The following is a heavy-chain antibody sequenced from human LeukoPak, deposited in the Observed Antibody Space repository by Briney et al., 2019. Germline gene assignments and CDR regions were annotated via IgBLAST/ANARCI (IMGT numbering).Heavy chain of an antibody. CDR1: GDLISSYY. J-gene: IGHJ5*02. CDR3: ARHPRITTFGVIRKGGNWFDP. D-gene: IGHD3-3*01. Sequence: PSETLSLTCTVSGDLISSYYWSWIRQTPGKGLEWIGEINHSRSTKYNPSLKSRVTMSVETSKNQFSLKLSSVTAADTAVYYCARHPRITTFGVIRKGGNWFDPWGQGTLVTVSS. V-gene: IGHV4-34*01. CDR2: INHSRST.